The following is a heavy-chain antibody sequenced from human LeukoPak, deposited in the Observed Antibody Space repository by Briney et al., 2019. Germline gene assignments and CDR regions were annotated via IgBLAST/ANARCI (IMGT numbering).Heavy chain of an antibody. CDR3: TRNPDGRNWFDP. D-gene: IGHD1-14*01. CDR2: INGEESST. V-gene: IGHV3-74*01. J-gene: IGHJ5*02. Sequence: PGGSLRLSCAASGFTFRNHWMHWVRQAPGKGLVWVSHINGEESSTSYADSVKGRFTISRDNAKNTLYLQMNSLRVEDTAMYYCTRNPDGRNWFDPWGQGTQVTVSS. CDR1: GFTFRNHW.